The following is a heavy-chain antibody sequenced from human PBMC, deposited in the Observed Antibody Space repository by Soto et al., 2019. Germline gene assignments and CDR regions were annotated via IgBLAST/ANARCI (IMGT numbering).Heavy chain of an antibody. Sequence: SVKDSCKASGYTFTSYAMHWVRQAPGQRLEWMGWINAGNGNKKYSQKFQGIVTITRDTSASTAYMELSSLRSEDTAVYYCARDRITIFGVGTYYFDYWGQGTLVTVSS. CDR3: ARDRITIFGVGTYYFDY. J-gene: IGHJ4*02. V-gene: IGHV1-3*01. CDR2: INAGNGNK. D-gene: IGHD3-3*01. CDR1: GYTFTSYA.